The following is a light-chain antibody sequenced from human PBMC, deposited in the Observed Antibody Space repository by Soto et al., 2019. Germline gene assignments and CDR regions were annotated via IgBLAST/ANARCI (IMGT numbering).Light chain of an antibody. CDR3: QQYNNWPRT. V-gene: IGKV3-15*01. Sequence: EIVMTQSPGTLSVSPGERATLSCRASQSVSSNLAWYQQKPGQAPSLLIYGASTRATGIPARFSGSGSGTEFALTISSLQSEDCAVYYCQQYNNWPRTFGQGTKVEIK. CDR1: QSVSSN. J-gene: IGKJ1*01. CDR2: GAS.